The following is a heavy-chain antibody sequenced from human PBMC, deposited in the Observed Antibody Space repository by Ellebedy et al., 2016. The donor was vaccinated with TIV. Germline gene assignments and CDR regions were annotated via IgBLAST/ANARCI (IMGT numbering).Heavy chain of an antibody. J-gene: IGHJ4*02. V-gene: IGHV1-2*02. Sequence: AASVKVSCKASGGTFSSYAISWVRQAPGQGLEWMGWINPNSGGTNYAQKFQGRVTMTRDTSISTAYMELSRLRSDDTAVYYCARDSERGYSSRPDYWGQGTLVTVSS. CDR3: ARDSERGYSSRPDY. CDR2: INPNSGGT. D-gene: IGHD6-13*01. CDR1: GGTFSSYA.